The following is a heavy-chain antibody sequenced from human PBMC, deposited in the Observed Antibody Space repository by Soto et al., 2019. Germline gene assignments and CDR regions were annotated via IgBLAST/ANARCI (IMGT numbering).Heavy chain of an antibody. V-gene: IGHV3-30*18. Sequence: GGSLRLSCVGSGFTFRNYAMQWVRQAPGKGLEWVALTSFDGFNQYYGKSVEGRFTISRDNSKNTLFLQMDGLRPEDSAVYYCAKPNSGYDYYYYYGMDVWGQGTTVTVSS. CDR1: GFTFRNYA. J-gene: IGHJ6*02. CDR2: TSFDGFNQ. CDR3: AKPNSGYDYYYYYGMDV. D-gene: IGHD5-12*01.